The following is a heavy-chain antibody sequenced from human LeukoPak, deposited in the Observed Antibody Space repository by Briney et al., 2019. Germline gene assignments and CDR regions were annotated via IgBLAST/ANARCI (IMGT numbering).Heavy chain of an antibody. Sequence: SETLSLTRTVSGGSISSSSYYWGWIRQPPGKGLEWIGSIYYSGSTYYNPSLKSRVTISVDTSKNQFSLKLSSVTAADTAVYYCARHRSYSGSYFPYYYYYYGMDVWGQGTTVTVSS. V-gene: IGHV4-39*01. CDR3: ARHRSYSGSYFPYYYYYYGMDV. J-gene: IGHJ6*02. D-gene: IGHD1-26*01. CDR2: IYYSGST. CDR1: GGSISSSSYY.